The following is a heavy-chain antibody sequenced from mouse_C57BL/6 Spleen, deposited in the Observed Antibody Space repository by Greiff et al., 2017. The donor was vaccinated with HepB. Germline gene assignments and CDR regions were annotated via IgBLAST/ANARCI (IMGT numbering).Heavy chain of an antibody. Sequence: VQLQQPGAELVKPGASVKLSCKASGYTFTSYWMHWVKQRPGQGLEWIGMIHPNSGSTNYNEKFKSKATLTVDKSSSTAYMQLSSLTSEDSAVYYCARHYSNWYFDVWGTGTTVTVSS. CDR1: GYTFTSYW. J-gene: IGHJ1*03. CDR2: IHPNSGST. D-gene: IGHD2-5*01. CDR3: ARHYSNWYFDV. V-gene: IGHV1-64*01.